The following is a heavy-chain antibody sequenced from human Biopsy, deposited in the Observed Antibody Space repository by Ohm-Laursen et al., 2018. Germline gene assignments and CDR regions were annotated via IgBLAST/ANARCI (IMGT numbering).Heavy chain of an antibody. CDR3: ARGSNEYGGLYFPH. D-gene: IGHD4-23*01. CDR1: GGSFTGHY. CDR2: ISHTGYT. J-gene: IGHJ1*01. V-gene: IGHV4-59*11. Sequence: DTLSLTCTVSGGSFTGHYWTWIRQPPGKGLEWIGHISHTGYTSYRSSLKSRVTISLDTSRKHFSLRLTSLAAADTAVYYCARGSNEYGGLYFPHWGQGTLVTVSS.